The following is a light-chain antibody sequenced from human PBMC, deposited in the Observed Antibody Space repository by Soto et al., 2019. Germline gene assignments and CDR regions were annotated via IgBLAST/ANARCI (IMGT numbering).Light chain of an antibody. J-gene: IGKJ1*01. CDR3: QQYGSSGT. V-gene: IGKV4-1*01. CDR2: WES. Sequence: DIVMTQSPDSLAVSLGERATINCKSSQSVLYSSNNKNYLAWYQQKPGQSPKLLIYWESTRESGVPDRFSGSGSGTDFTLTISRLEPEDFAVYYCQQYGSSGTFGQGTKVDIK. CDR1: QSVLYSSNNKNY.